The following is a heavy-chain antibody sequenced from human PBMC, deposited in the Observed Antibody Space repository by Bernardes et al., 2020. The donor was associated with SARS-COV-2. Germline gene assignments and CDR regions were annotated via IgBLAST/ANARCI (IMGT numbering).Heavy chain of an antibody. CDR1: GFDFAIHS. V-gene: IGHV3-21*01. Sequence: GGSLRLSCDASGFDFAIHSIMWVRQAPGQGLEWVSSISSTGASKFYAHSVKYLFAISRDNTKRSVSLEMNNLRATDTAVYFCARGPPRVATATPRGDWGRGTLVVVSS. J-gene: IGHJ4*02. D-gene: IGHD2-15*01. CDR3: ARGPPRVATATPRGD. CDR2: ISSTGASK.